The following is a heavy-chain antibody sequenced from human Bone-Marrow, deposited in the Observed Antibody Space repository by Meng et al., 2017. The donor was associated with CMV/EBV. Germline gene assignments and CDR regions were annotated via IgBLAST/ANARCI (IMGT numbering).Heavy chain of an antibody. CDR2: ISSSSSYI. CDR3: ARGDYGLEDHGPIDDFDY. D-gene: IGHD4/OR15-4a*01. Sequence: GGSLRLSCAASGFTFSSYSMNWVRQAPGKGLEWVSSISSSSSYIYYADSVKGRFTISRDNAKNSLYLQMNSLRAEDTAVYYCARGDYGLEDHGPIDDFDYWGQGTLVTVSS. J-gene: IGHJ4*02. V-gene: IGHV3-21*01. CDR1: GFTFSSYS.